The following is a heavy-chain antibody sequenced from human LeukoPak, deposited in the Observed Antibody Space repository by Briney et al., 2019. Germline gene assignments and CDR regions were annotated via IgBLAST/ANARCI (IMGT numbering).Heavy chain of an antibody. Sequence: GGSLRLSCAASGFTFRSYWMSWVRQAPGKGLEWVGRIKSKSDGGTTDYAAPVKGRFTISRDESKNTLYLQMNRLKTEDTAVYYCTTGWISSLNYYYYCRDVWGKGTTVTVSS. J-gene: IGHJ6*03. D-gene: IGHD6-13*01. CDR3: TTGWISSLNYYYYCRDV. CDR1: GFTFRSYW. V-gene: IGHV3-15*01. CDR2: IKSKSDGGTT.